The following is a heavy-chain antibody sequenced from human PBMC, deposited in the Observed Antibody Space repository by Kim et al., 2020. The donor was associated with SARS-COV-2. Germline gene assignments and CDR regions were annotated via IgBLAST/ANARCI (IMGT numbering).Heavy chain of an antibody. D-gene: IGHD3-3*01. Sequence: DPVKGRFTISRDKAKNSLYLQMNSLRAEDTAVYYCARDRHDFLYYYGMDVWVQGTTVTVSS. V-gene: IGHV3-11*06. J-gene: IGHJ6*02. CDR3: ARDRHDFLYYYGMDV.